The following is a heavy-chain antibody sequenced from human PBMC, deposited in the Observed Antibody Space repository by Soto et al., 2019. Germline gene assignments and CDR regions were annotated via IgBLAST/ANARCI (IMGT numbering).Heavy chain of an antibody. J-gene: IGHJ4*02. CDR2: NSYSGST. CDR1: GGSTSSYY. V-gene: IGHV4-59*08. CDR3: ARHGGSHSFDY. D-gene: IGHD1-26*01. Sequence: SETLSLTCTVTGGSTSSYYWSWLRQPPGKGLEWIGYNSYSGSTDYNPSLKSRVTISVDTSKNQFSLKLSSATAADTAVSYCARHGGSHSFDYWGEGTLGTV.